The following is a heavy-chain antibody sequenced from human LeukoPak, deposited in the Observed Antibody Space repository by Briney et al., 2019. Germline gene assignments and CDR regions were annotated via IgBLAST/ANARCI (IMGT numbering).Heavy chain of an antibody. CDR3: VGAAPTWGFDF. V-gene: IGHV1-8*01. D-gene: IGHD7-27*01. CDR2: MSPNSGNT. CDR1: KYTFTNYD. Sequence: ASVKVSCKAAKYTFTNYDINWVRQATGHGLEWLGGMSPNSGNTGYAQKFQGRVAMTSDTSMSTAYMELRSLTSEDKAASFCVGAAPTWGFDFWGQGTLVTVSS. J-gene: IGHJ4*02.